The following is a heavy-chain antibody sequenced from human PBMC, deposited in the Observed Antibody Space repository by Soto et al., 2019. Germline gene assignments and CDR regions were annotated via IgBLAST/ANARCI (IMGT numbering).Heavy chain of an antibody. CDR3: ARVPPWGDSGSFYIQHYDS. V-gene: IGHV1-3*01. Sequence: GASVKVSCKSSGNSFVTYAIHWVRQAPGQRLQWMGWINVGSGNTKYAQGFQGRVTFTRDTAATTTFMELSSLRSEDAAVYYCARVPPWGDSGSFYIQHYDSWGQGTLVTVSS. D-gene: IGHD3-10*01. CDR2: INVGSGNT. CDR1: GNSFVTYA. J-gene: IGHJ4*02.